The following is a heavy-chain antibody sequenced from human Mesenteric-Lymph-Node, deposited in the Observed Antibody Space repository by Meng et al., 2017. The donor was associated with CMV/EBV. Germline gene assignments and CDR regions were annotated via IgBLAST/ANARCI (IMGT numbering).Heavy chain of an antibody. J-gene: IGHJ5*02. CDR3: ARDEYDLSSGYPRFNWFDP. D-gene: IGHD3/OR15-3a*01. CDR2: IIHIIDIS. CDR1: SGFG. Sequence: SGFGISWVREAPGQGLEWVGGIIHIIDISNYAQKFQGRVTITADKSTSTAYMELSRLRSEDTAIYYCARDEYDLSSGYPRFNWFDPWGQGTLVTVSS. V-gene: IGHV1-69*10.